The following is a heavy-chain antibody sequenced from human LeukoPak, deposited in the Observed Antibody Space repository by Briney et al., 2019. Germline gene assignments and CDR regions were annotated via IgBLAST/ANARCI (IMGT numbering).Heavy chain of an antibody. J-gene: IGHJ2*01. CDR2: TYYRSKWNS. D-gene: IGHD2-2*01. V-gene: IGHV6-1*01. Sequence: SQTLSLTCAISGDSVSSNSAAWNWIRQSPSRGLEWLGRTYYRSKWNSDYAVSVRSRIAINPDTSKNQFSLQLNSVTPEDTAVYYCARVESSSWYKYFDLWGRGTLVIVSS. CDR3: ARVESSSWYKYFDL. CDR1: GDSVSSNSAA.